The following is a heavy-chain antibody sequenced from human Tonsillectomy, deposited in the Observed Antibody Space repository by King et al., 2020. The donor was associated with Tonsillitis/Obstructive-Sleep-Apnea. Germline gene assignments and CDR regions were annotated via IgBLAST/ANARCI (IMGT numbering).Heavy chain of an antibody. CDR3: AKDLIIAVSGTPADAFDI. D-gene: IGHD6-13*01. V-gene: IGHV3-9*01. CDR2: ISWNSGSK. J-gene: IGHJ3*02. Sequence: EVQLVESGGGLVQPGRSLRLSCAASGFTFDDYAMYWVRQAPGKGLEWVSGISWNSGSKGYADSVKGRFTISRDNAKNSLYLQMNSLRAEDTALYYCAKDLIIAVSGTPADAFDIWGQGTMVTVSS. CDR1: GFTFDDYA.